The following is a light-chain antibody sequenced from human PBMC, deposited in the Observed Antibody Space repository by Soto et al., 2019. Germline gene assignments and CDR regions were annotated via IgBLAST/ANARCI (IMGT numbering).Light chain of an antibody. Sequence: DIPMTQSPSTLSASIGDTVTITCRTSQSVDTWLAWYKHKAGKAPKLLIYRASSLATGVPSRFSGSGSGTAFTLTITSLQPDDFATYYCQHYNDYSRVFGQGTQVEIK. J-gene: IGKJ1*01. V-gene: IGKV1-5*03. CDR2: RAS. CDR1: QSVDTW. CDR3: QHYNDYSRV.